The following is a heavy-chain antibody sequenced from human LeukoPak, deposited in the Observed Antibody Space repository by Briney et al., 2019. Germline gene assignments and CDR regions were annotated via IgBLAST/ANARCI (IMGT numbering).Heavy chain of an antibody. Sequence: PSETLSLTCTVSGGSISSGSYYWSWIRQPAGKGLEWIGRIYTSGSTNYNPSLKSRVTISVDTSKNQFSLKLSSVTAADTAVYYCARWGITMVRGVMWEPKGFDYWGQGTLVTVSS. D-gene: IGHD3-10*01. J-gene: IGHJ4*02. CDR1: GGSISSGSYY. V-gene: IGHV4-61*02. CDR3: ARWGITMVRGVMWEPKGFDY. CDR2: IYTSGST.